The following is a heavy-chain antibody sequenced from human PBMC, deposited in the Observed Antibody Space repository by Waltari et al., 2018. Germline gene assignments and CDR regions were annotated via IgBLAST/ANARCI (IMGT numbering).Heavy chain of an antibody. J-gene: IGHJ4*02. V-gene: IGHV4-4*07. Sequence: QVHLQESGPGLVKPSETLSLNCSVSGGYIRNYYWSWIRQPAGKGPEGIGRIYSSGTTDYNPSLKSRVTMSVDTPKNEFSLNLASVTAADTAVYYCARGPYCGGDCYLDSWGQGTLVTVSS. D-gene: IGHD2-21*01. CDR1: GGYIRNYY. CDR3: ARGPYCGGDCYLDS. CDR2: IYSSGTT.